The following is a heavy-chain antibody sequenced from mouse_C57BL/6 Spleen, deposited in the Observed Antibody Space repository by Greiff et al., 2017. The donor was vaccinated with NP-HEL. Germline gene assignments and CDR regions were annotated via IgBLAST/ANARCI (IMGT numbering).Heavy chain of an antibody. D-gene: IGHD1-1*01. CDR3: GPPFSTTVVESFDY. J-gene: IGHJ2*01. CDR1: GYTFTSYG. Sequence: QVQLKESGAELARPGASVKLSCKASGYTFTSYGISWVTQRTGQGLEWIGEIYPRSGNTYYNEKFKGKATLTADKSSSTAYMELRSLTSADSAVYFSGPPFSTTVVESFDYWGQGTTLTVSS. V-gene: IGHV1-81*01. CDR2: IYPRSGNT.